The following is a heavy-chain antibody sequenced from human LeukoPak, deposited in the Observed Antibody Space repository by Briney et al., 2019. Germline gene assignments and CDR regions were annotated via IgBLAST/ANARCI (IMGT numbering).Heavy chain of an antibody. Sequence: SETLSLTCTVSGGSISSGGYYWSWIRQHPGKGLEWIGYIYYSGSTYYNPSLKSRVTISVDTSKNQISLKLSSVTATDTAVYYCARWGNYDSRAGFRRGVDYWGQGTLVTVSS. J-gene: IGHJ4*02. CDR3: ARWGNYDSRAGFRRGVDY. V-gene: IGHV4-31*03. CDR2: IYYSGST. D-gene: IGHD3-16*01. CDR1: GGSISSGGYY.